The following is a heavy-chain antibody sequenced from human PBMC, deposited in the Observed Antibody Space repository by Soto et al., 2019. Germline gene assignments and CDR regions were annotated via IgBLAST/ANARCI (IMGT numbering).Heavy chain of an antibody. CDR2: IYHSGST. V-gene: IGHV4-4*02. J-gene: IGHJ5*02. CDR1: SGSISSSNW. D-gene: IGHD3-10*01. CDR3: ARDTGYYGSGRAFDP. Sequence: QVQLQESGPGLVKPSGTLSLTCAVSSGSISSSNWWSWVRQPPGKGLEWIGEIYHSGSTNYNPSLKSRVTISVDKSKNQFSLNLSSVTAADTAVYYCARDTGYYGSGRAFDPWGQGTLVTVSS.